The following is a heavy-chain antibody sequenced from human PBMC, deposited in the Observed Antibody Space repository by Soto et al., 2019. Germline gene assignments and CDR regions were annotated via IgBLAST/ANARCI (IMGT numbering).Heavy chain of an antibody. J-gene: IGHJ5*02. CDR1: GGTFSSYA. CDR2: IIPIFGTA. CDR3: ASGDTAMVPQT. D-gene: IGHD5-18*01. V-gene: IGHV1-69*06. Sequence: GASVKVSCKASGGTFSSYAISWVRQAPGQGLEWMGGIIPIFGTANHAQKFQGRVTITADKSTSTAYMELSSLRSEDTAVYYCASGDTAMVPQTWGQGTLVTVSS.